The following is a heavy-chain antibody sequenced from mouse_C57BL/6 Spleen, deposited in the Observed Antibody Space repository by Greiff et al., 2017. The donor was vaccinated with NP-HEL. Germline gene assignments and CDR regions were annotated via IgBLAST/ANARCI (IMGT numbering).Heavy chain of an antibody. CDR3: AREEDYDGGYFDY. CDR2: ISYDGSN. J-gene: IGHJ2*01. CDR1: GYSITSGYY. D-gene: IGHD2-4*01. V-gene: IGHV3-6*01. Sequence: EVQLKESGPGLVKPSQSLSLTCSVTGYSITSGYYWNWIRQFPGNKLEWMGYISYDGSNNYNPSLKNRISITRDTSKNQFFLKLNSVTTEDTATYYCAREEDYDGGYFDYWGQGTTLTVSS.